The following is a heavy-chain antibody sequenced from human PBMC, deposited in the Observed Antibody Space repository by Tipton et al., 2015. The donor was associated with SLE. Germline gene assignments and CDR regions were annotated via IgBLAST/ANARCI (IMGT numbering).Heavy chain of an antibody. D-gene: IGHD6-19*01. V-gene: IGHV3-30*18. Sequence: LSLTCAVSGGSITTTSWWSWVRQPPGKGLEWVAVISYDGSNKYYADSVKGRFTISRDNSKNTLYLQMNSLRAEDTAVYYCAKSLSPGSGLDYWGQGTLVTVSS. CDR3: AKSLSPGSGLDY. CDR1: GGSITTTS. CDR2: ISYDGSNK. J-gene: IGHJ4*02.